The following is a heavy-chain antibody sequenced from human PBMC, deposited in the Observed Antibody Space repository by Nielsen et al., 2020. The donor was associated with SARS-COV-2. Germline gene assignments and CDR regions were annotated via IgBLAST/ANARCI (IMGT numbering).Heavy chain of an antibody. CDR1: GFTFTSYW. Sequence: GESLKISCKGSGFTFTSYWIAWVRQMPGKGLEWMGIIYPGDSDTRYSPSFQGQVTISADKSISTAYLQWSSLKASDTAMYYCARPASYGDYVDGMDVWGQGTTVTVSS. D-gene: IGHD4-17*01. J-gene: IGHJ6*02. CDR2: IYPGDSDT. CDR3: ARPASYGDYVDGMDV. V-gene: IGHV5-51*01.